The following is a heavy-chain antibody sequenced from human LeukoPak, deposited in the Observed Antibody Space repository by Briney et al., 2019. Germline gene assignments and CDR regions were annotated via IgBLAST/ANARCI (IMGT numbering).Heavy chain of an antibody. V-gene: IGHV4-34*01. Sequence: SETLSLTCAVYGGSFSGYYWSWIRQPPGKGLEWVGEINHSGNTNSNPSLKSRVTMSVDTSKNQFSLKLSSLTAADTAMYYCARREPHGDYGGKIRYYYYMDVWGKGTTITISS. J-gene: IGHJ6*03. CDR3: ARREPHGDYGGKIRYYYYMDV. D-gene: IGHD4-23*01. CDR2: INHSGNT. CDR1: GGSFSGYY.